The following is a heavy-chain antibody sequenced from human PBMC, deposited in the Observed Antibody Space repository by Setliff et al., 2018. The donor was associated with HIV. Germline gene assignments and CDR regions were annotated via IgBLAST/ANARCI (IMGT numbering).Heavy chain of an antibody. CDR3: ARIPYSSSSAY. Sequence: PSETLSLTCTVSGGSISSSSYYWGWIRQPPGKGLEWIGSIYYSGSTYYNPSLKSRVTISVDTSKNQFSLKLSSVTAADTAVYYCARIPYSSSSAYWGQGTLVTVSS. CDR2: IYYSGST. J-gene: IGHJ4*02. D-gene: IGHD6-6*01. V-gene: IGHV4-39*01. CDR1: GGSISSSSYY.